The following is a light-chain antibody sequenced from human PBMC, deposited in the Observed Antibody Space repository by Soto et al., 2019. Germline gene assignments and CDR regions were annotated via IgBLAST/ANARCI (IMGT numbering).Light chain of an antibody. CDR3: QQYGNSPPEYT. CDR1: QSVSSSF. V-gene: IGKV3-20*01. CDR2: GAS. J-gene: IGKJ3*01. Sequence: EIVLTQSPGTLSLSPGERATLSCRASQSVSSSFLAWYQQRPGQAPRLLIFGASYRATGIPDRFSGTGSGTDFTLTISKLEPEDFAVYYCQQYGNSPPEYTFGPGTKVD.